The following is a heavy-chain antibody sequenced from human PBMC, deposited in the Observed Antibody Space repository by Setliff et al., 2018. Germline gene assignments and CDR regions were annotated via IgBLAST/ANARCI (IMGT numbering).Heavy chain of an antibody. D-gene: IGHD6-25*01. CDR3: ARVSGMGSPPYYYYYYGMDV. V-gene: IGHV1-18*01. CDR1: GYTFTSYG. CDR2: ISAYNGYT. Sequence: ASVKVSCKASGYTFTSYGISWVRQAPGQGLEWMGWISAYNGYTNYAQKLQGRVTMTTDTSTSTAYMELRSLRSDDTAVYYCARVSGMGSPPYYYYYYGMDVWGQGTTVTV. J-gene: IGHJ6*02.